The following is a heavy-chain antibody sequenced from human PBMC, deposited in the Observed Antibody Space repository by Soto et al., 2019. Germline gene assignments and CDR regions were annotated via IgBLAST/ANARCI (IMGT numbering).Heavy chain of an antibody. CDR3: ASTYDSSGLNYFDY. D-gene: IGHD3-22*01. J-gene: IGHJ4*02. CDR1: GGSISSGDYY. Sequence: PSETLSLTCTVSGGSISSGDYYWSWIRQPPGKGLEWIGYIYYSGSTYYNPSLKSRVTISVDTSKNQFSLKLSSVTAADTAVYYCASTYDSSGLNYFDYWGQGTLVTVSS. CDR2: IYYSGST. V-gene: IGHV4-30-4*01.